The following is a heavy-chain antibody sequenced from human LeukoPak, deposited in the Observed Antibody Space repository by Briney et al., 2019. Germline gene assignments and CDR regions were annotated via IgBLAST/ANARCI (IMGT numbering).Heavy chain of an antibody. J-gene: IGHJ3*02. CDR3: VTWIIMSGIPSGVDI. CDR1: GYPFTDYF. Sequence: GASVKVSCKASGYPFTDYFIHWVRQAPGQGLEWMGWINTLTGVTLYAQKFQGRLTMTRDTSTSTANMELRSLRSDDTAVHYCVTWIIMSGIPSGVDIWGQGTMVTVSS. D-gene: IGHD1-26*01. CDR2: INTLTGVT. V-gene: IGHV1-2*02.